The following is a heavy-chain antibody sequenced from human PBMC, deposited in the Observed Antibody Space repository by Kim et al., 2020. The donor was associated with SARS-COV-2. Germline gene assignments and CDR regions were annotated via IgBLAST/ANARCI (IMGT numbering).Heavy chain of an antibody. CDR1: GGSISSSSYY. J-gene: IGHJ3*02. D-gene: IGHD4-17*01. Sequence: SETLSLTCTVSGGSISSSSYYWGWIRQPPGKGLEWIGSIYYSGSTYYNPSLKSRVTISVDTSKNQFSLKLSSVTAADTAVYYCARQGGYGGNSFAFDIWGQGTMVTVSS. V-gene: IGHV4-39*01. CDR2: IYYSGST. CDR3: ARQGGYGGNSFAFDI.